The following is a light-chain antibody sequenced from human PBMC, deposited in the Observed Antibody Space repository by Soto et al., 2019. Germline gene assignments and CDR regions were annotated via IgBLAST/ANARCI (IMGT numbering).Light chain of an antibody. J-gene: IGLJ1*01. CDR3: CSYAGRTTFHV. CDR1: SSDVGGYDL. V-gene: IGLV2-23*02. Sequence: QSVLTQPASVSGSLGQSITISCTGSSSDVGGYDLVSRYQQHPGKAPQFLIYEVSKRPPGISARFSGSKSGNTASLTISGLQAEDEADYYCCSYAGRTTFHVFGTGTKVTVL. CDR2: EVS.